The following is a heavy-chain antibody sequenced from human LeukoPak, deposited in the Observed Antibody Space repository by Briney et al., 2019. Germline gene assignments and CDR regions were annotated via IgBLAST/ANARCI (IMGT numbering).Heavy chain of an antibody. CDR2: IYSGGST. D-gene: IGHD3-9*01. CDR3: ARDYYDILTGYGDY. CDR1: GFTVSSNY. Sequence: PGGSLRLSCAASGFTVSSNYMSWVRQAPGKGLEWVSVIYSGGSTYYADSVKGRFTISRDNSKNTLYLQMNSLRAEDTAVYYCARDYYDILTGYGDYWGQGTLVTVSS. J-gene: IGHJ4*02. V-gene: IGHV3-53*01.